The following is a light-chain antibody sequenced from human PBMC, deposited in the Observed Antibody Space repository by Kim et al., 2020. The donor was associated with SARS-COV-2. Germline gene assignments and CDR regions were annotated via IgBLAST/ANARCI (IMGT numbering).Light chain of an antibody. CDR3: QAWDSSTAI. CDR2: QGD. CDR1: RLGDKY. Sequence: VSPGQTVSISCSGERLGDKYAFWYQQRSGQSPVLVIFQGDKRPSGIPARFSGFLSGNTATLTISGTQPMDEADYYCQAWDSSTAIFGGGTQLTVL. V-gene: IGLV3-1*01. J-gene: IGLJ2*01.